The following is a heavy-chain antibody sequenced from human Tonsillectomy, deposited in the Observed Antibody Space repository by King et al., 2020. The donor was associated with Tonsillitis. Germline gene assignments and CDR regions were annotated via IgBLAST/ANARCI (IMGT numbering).Heavy chain of an antibody. CDR2: INRDGSGT. J-gene: IGHJ5*01. Sequence: VQLVESGGGLVQPGGSLRLSCAASGFSLSRYWMHWVRQVPGKGLVWVSRINRDGSGTTYADSVKGRFTVSRDNARNTLYLQMNSLRVEDTALYYCVRDLRQSTAANWLDSWGQGTLVTVTS. V-gene: IGHV3-74*03. CDR3: VRDLRQSTAANWLDS. D-gene: IGHD6-19*01. CDR1: GFSLSRYW.